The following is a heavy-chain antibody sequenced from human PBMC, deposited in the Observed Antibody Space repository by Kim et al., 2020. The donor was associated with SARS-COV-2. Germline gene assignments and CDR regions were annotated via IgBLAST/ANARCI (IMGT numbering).Heavy chain of an antibody. CDR3: ARDSPRNGVVVVAATPFDY. CDR2: IWYDGSNK. V-gene: IGHV3-33*01. J-gene: IGHJ4*02. Sequence: GGSLRLSCAASGFTFSSYCMHWVRQAPGKGLEWVAVIWYDGSNKYYADSVKGRFTISRDNSKNTLYLQMNSLRAEDTAVYYCARDSPRNGVVVVAATPFDYWGQGTLVTVSS. D-gene: IGHD2-15*01. CDR1: GFTFSSYC.